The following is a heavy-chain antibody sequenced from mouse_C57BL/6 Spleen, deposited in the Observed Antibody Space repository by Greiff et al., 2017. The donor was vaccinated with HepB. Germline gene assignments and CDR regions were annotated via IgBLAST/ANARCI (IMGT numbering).Heavy chain of an antibody. CDR3: ALYDGYYERYFDV. Sequence: VQLKESVAELVRPGASVKLSCTASGFNIKNTYMHWVKQRPEQGLEWIGRIDPANGNTKYAPKFQGKATITADTSSNTAYLQLSSLTSEDTAIYYCALYDGYYERYFDVWGTGTTVTVSS. V-gene: IGHV14-3*01. D-gene: IGHD2-3*01. J-gene: IGHJ1*03. CDR1: GFNIKNTY. CDR2: IDPANGNT.